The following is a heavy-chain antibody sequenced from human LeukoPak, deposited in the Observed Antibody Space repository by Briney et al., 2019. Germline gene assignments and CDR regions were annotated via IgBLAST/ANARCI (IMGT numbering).Heavy chain of an antibody. V-gene: IGHV3-30-3*01. CDR1: GFTFSSYA. D-gene: IGHD3-10*01. Sequence: PGGSLRLSCAASGFTFSSYAMHWVRQAPGKGLEWVAVISYDGSNKYYADSVKGRFTISRDNSKNTLYLQMNSLRAEDTAVYYCARGPAVLLWFGESPGDYWGQGTLVTVSS. CDR3: ARGPAVLLWFGESPGDY. J-gene: IGHJ4*02. CDR2: ISYDGSNK.